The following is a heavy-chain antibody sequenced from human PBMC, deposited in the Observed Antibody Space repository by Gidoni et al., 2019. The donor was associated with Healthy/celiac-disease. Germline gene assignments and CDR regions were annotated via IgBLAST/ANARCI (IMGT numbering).Heavy chain of an antibody. Sequence: EVQLVESGGGLVQPGRSLRLSCAASGFNFDDYAMPWVRQAPGKGLEWVSGISWNSGSIGYADSVKGRFTISRDNAKNSLYLQMNSLRAEDTALYYCAKDGIAVAGFDYWGQGTLVTVSS. D-gene: IGHD6-19*01. CDR3: AKDGIAVAGFDY. CDR1: GFNFDDYA. CDR2: ISWNSGSI. J-gene: IGHJ4*02. V-gene: IGHV3-9*01.